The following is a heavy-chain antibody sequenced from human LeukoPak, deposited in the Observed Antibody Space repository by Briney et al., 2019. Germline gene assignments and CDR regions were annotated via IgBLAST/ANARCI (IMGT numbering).Heavy chain of an antibody. CDR2: INHSGST. Sequence: SETLPLTCAVYGGSFSGYYWSWIRQPPGKGLEWIGEINHSGSTNYNPSLKSRVTISVDTSKNQFSLKLSSVTAADTAVYYCARMGSSGYYPDYWGQGTLVTVSS. V-gene: IGHV4-34*01. CDR3: ARMGSSGYYPDY. CDR1: GGSFSGYY. J-gene: IGHJ4*02. D-gene: IGHD3-22*01.